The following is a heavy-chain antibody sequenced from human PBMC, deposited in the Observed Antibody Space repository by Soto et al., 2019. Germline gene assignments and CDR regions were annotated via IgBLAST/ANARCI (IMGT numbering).Heavy chain of an antibody. CDR1: GFTFSSYA. V-gene: IGHV3-23*01. J-gene: IGHJ4*02. Sequence: GGSLRLSCAASGFTFSSYAMSWVRQAPGKGLEWVSAISGSSGSTYYADSVKGRFTISRDNSKNTLYLQMNSLRAEDTAVYYCAKDWCYYDRWSLFFYYWGQGTLVTVSS. CDR3: AKDWCYYDRWSLFFYY. CDR2: ISGSSGST. D-gene: IGHD3-22*01.